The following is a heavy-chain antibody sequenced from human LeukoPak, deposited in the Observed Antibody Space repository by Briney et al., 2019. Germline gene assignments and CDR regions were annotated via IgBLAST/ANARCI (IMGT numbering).Heavy chain of an antibody. CDR1: GFTFSSYE. J-gene: IGHJ6*04. V-gene: IGHV3-48*03. CDR2: ISSSGSTI. CDR3: AELGITMIGGV. Sequence: PGGSQRLSCAASGFTFSSYEMNWVRQAPGKGLEWVSYISSSGSTIYYADSVKGRFTISRDNAKNSLYLQMNSLRAEGTAVYYCAELGITMIGGVWGKGTTVTISS. D-gene: IGHD3-10*02.